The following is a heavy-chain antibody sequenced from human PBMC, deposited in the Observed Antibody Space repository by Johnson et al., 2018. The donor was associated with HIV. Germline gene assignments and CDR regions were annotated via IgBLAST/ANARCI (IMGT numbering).Heavy chain of an antibody. Sequence: QVQLVESGGGVVQPGRSLRLSCAASGFTFSSYAMHWVRQAPGKGLEWVAVISYDGSNKYYADSVKGRFTISRDNSKNTLYLQMNSLRAEDTAVYYCAKDPTDFGADWAFDIWGQGTMVTVSS. CDR3: AKDPTDFGADWAFDI. CDR2: ISYDGSNK. J-gene: IGHJ3*02. V-gene: IGHV3-30*04. CDR1: GFTFSSYA. D-gene: IGHD3-10*01.